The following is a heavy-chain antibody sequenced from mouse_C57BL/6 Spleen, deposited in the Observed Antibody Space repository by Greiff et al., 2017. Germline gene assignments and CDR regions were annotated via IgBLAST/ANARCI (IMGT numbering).Heavy chain of an antibody. CDR1: GFTFSDYY. J-gene: IGHJ1*03. Sequence: EVKLMESEGGLVQPGSSMKLSCTASGFTFSDYYMAWVRQVPEKGLEWVANINYDGSSTYYLDSLKSRFIISRDNAKNILYLQMSSLKSEDTATYYCARVYYYYGSSWNWYFDVWGTGTTVTVSS. CDR2: INYDGSST. D-gene: IGHD1-1*01. CDR3: ARVYYYYGSSWNWYFDV. V-gene: IGHV5-16*01.